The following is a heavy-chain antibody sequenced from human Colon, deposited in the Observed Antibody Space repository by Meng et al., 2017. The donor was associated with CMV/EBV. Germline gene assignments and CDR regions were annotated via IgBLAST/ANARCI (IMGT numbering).Heavy chain of an antibody. J-gene: IGHJ5*02. CDR3: AKIRKGGYCTGGSCFDT. Sequence: GESLKISCAASGFTVTTSWMHWVRQAPGKGLDWVARINGNGISVSYADSVKGRFTISRDNSKNTVFLQMHSLRADDTGIYYCAKIRKGGYCTGGSCFDTWGQGTQVTVSS. D-gene: IGHD2-8*02. V-gene: IGHV3-74*01. CDR1: GFTVTTSW. CDR2: INGNGISV.